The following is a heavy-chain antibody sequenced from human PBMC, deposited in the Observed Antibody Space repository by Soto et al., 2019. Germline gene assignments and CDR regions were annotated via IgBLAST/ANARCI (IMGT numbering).Heavy chain of an antibody. CDR2: IYYTGST. J-gene: IGHJ4*02. Sequence: LSLTCTVSGGSMSSNYWTWIRQSPGKGLEWIGYIYYTGSTKYNPSLKSRVTISLDTSKNQFSLRLTSVTSADTAVYYCARGGSYGDFFDYWGQGAQVTVSS. V-gene: IGHV4-59*01. CDR1: GGSMSSNY. CDR3: ARGGSYGDFFDY. D-gene: IGHD4-17*01.